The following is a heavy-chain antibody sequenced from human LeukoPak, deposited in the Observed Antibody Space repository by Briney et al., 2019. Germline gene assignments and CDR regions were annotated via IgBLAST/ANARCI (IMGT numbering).Heavy chain of an antibody. V-gene: IGHV4-59*01. Sequence: PSETLSLTCTVSGGSLYGYHWSWIRQAPRQGREWIGYINYSGSTNYNPSLKSRVTISVDTSKIQFSLKRNSGTAADTAVYYWARGYDYDERKSDAFDIWGQGTMVTVSS. D-gene: IGHD3-22*01. CDR1: GGSLYGYH. J-gene: IGHJ3*02. CDR3: ARGYDYDERKSDAFDI. CDR2: INYSGST.